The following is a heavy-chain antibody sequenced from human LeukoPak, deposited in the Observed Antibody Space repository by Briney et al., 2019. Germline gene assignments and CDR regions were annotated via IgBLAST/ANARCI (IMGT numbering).Heavy chain of an antibody. CDR1: GFTFSTYG. V-gene: IGHV3-33*01. CDR2: IWCDGSNK. CDR3: ARDPASWTYYDSSGYYDY. D-gene: IGHD3-22*01. Sequence: PGGSLRLSCVASGFTFSTYGMHWVRQAPGKGLEWVAIIWCDGSNKYYADSVKGRFTISRDNSKNTLYLQMNSLRAEDTAVYYCARDPASWTYYDSSGYYDYWGQGTLVTVSS. J-gene: IGHJ4*02.